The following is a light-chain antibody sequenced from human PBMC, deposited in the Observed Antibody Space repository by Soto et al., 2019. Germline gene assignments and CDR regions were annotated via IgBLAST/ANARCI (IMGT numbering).Light chain of an antibody. J-gene: IGKJ2*01. CDR1: QSVSRD. CDR2: AAS. CDR3: QQSYSTLYT. V-gene: IGKV1-39*01. Sequence: DIQMTQSPSSLSASVGDRVTITCRASQSVSRDLNWYQQKPGKAPKLLIYAASSLQSGVPSRFSGSGSGTDLTLTISSLQPEDFATYYCQQSYSTLYTFGQGTKLEI.